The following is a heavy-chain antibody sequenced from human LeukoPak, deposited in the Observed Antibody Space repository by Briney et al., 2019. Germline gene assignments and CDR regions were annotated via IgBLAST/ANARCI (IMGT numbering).Heavy chain of an antibody. V-gene: IGHV4-34*01. CDR2: INHSGST. CDR1: GGSFSGYY. J-gene: IGHJ4*02. Sequence: PSETLSLTCAVYGGSFSGYYWSWFRQPPGKGLEWFGEINHSGSTNYNPSLKSRVTISVDTSKNQFSLKLSSVTAADTAVYYCARVKVDDYVWGSYRLYYFDYWGQGTLVTVSS. CDR3: ARVKVDDYVWGSYRLYYFDY. D-gene: IGHD3-16*02.